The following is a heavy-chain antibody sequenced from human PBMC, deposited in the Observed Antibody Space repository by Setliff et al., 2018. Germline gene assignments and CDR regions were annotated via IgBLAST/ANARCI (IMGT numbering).Heavy chain of an antibody. CDR1: GFTFSSYA. V-gene: IGHV3-9*01. J-gene: IGHJ3*02. CDR2: ISWNSGSI. CDR3: AKDTRRPLDI. Sequence: GGSLRLSCAASGFTFSSYAMSWVRQAPGKGLEWVSGISWNSGSIGYADSVKGRFTISRDNAKNSLYLQMNSLRAEDTALYYCAKDTRRPLDIWGQGTKVTVSS.